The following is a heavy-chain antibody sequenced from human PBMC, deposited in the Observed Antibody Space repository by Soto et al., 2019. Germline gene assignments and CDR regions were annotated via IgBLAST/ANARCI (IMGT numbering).Heavy chain of an antibody. CDR1: GYTFTGYY. V-gene: IGHV1-2*02. CDR3: ASARYCSGGSCYYYYYYGMDV. Sequence: ASVKVSCKASGYTFTGYYMHWVRQAPGQGLEWMGWINPNSGGTNYAQKFQGRVTMTRDTSISTAYMELSRLRSDDTAVYYCASARYCSGGSCYYYYYYGMDVWGQGTTVTVSS. CDR2: INPNSGGT. D-gene: IGHD2-15*01. J-gene: IGHJ6*02.